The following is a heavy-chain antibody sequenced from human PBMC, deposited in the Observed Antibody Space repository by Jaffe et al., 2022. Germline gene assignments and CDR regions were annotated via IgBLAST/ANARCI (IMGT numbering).Heavy chain of an antibody. CDR1: GDSISSGSYY. Sequence: QVQLQESGPGLVKPSQTLSLTCTVSGDSISSGSYYWSWIRQPAGKGLEWIGHTYSTGSANYNPSLTSRVTISVDTSKNQFSLKLNSVTAADTAVYYCARWHLHSRHYYDYWGHGTLVTVSS. D-gene: IGHD3-22*01. CDR3: ARWHLHSRHYYDY. V-gene: IGHV4-61*02. CDR2: TYSTGSA. J-gene: IGHJ4*01.